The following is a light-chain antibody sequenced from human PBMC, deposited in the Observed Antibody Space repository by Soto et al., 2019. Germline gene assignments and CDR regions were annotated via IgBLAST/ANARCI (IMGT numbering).Light chain of an antibody. CDR1: SSDVGGYNY. CDR2: DVS. J-gene: IGLJ2*01. Sequence: QSALTQPASVSGSPGQSITISCTGTSSDVGGYNYVSWYQQHPGKAPKLMIYDVSSRPSGVSNRFSGSKSGNTASLTISGLQAEDEADYYCTSYTTSNTYVVLGGGTKLTVL. CDR3: TSYTTSNTYVV. V-gene: IGLV2-14*03.